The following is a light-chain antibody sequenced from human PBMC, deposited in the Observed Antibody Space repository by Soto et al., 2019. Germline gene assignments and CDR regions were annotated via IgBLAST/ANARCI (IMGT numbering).Light chain of an antibody. CDR1: QSVSRD. CDR2: GAS. Sequence: EIVLTQSPVSLSLSPGERATLSCRASQSVSRDLVWYQQKPGQAPRLLIYGASSRATGSPDRFSGSGSGTDFTLTISRLEPEDSAVYYCQQHGDSPTFGGGTKVDIK. CDR3: QQHGDSPT. V-gene: IGKV3-20*01. J-gene: IGKJ4*01.